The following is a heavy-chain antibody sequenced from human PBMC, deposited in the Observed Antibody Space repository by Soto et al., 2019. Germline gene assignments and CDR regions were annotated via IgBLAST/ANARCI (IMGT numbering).Heavy chain of an antibody. D-gene: IGHD6-13*01. V-gene: IGHV1-2*02. CDR3: ARGYSSSWYYYYYGMDV. J-gene: IGHJ6*02. CDR2: INPNSGGT. Sequence: ASVKVSCKASGYTFSDYYIHWVRQAPGQGLEWMGWINPNSGGTKYAPKFQGGVTMTRDTSITTAYMELSRLRSDDTAVYYCARGYSSSWYYYYYGMDVWGQGTTVTVSS. CDR1: GYTFSDYY.